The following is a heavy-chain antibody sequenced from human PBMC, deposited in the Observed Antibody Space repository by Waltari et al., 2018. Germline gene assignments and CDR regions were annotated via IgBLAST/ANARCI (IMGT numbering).Heavy chain of an antibody. D-gene: IGHD6-19*01. V-gene: IGHV4-31*03. J-gene: IGHJ3*02. CDR2: IYYSGST. CDR3: ARALAVADTGGAFDI. Sequence: QVQLQESGPGLVKPSQTLSLTCTVSGGSISSGGYYWSWIRQHPGKGLEWIGYIYYSGSTYYNPSLKSRVTISVDTSKNQFSLKLSSVTAADTAVYYCARALAVADTGGAFDIWGQGTMVTVSS. CDR1: GGSISSGGYY.